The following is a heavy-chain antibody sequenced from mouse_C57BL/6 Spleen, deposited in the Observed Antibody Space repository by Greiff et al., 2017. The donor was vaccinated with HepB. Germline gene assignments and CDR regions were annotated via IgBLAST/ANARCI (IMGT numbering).Heavy chain of an antibody. D-gene: IGHD2-4*01. CDR3: TRDNDYDGFDY. J-gene: IGHJ2*01. CDR2: IDPETGGT. Sequence: QVQLQQSGAELVRPGASVTLSCKASGYTFTDYEMHWVKQTPVHGLEWIGAIDPETGGTAYTQKFKGKAILTADKSSSTAYMELRSLTSEDSAVYYCTRDNDYDGFDYWGQGTTLTVSS. CDR1: GYTFTDYE. V-gene: IGHV1-15*01.